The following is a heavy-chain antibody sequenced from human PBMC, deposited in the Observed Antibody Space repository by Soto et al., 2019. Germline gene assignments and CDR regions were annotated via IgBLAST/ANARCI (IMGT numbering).Heavy chain of an antibody. V-gene: IGHV3-11*06. CDR2: ISSSSSYT. CDR1: GFPFSDYY. J-gene: IGHJ4*02. CDR3: ARGLDYGDYLYYFDC. Sequence: GGSLSLSCAASGFPFSDYYMSWIRQAPGKGLEWVSYISSSSSYTNYADSVKGRFTISRDNAKNSLYLQMNSLRAEDTAVYYCARGLDYGDYLYYFDCWGQGTLVTVSS. D-gene: IGHD4-17*01.